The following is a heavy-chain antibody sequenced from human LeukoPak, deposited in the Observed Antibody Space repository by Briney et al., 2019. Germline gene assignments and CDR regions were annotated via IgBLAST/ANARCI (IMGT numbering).Heavy chain of an antibody. CDR3: ARKGLWFGGLHRGDWFDP. CDR1: GFTFSSYE. Sequence: GGSLRLSCAASGFTFSSYEMNWVRQAPGKGLEWVSYISSSGSTIYYADSVKGRFTISRDNAKNSLYLQMNSLRAEDKAVYYCARKGLWFGGLHRGDWFDPWGQGTLVTVSS. V-gene: IGHV3-48*03. D-gene: IGHD3-10*01. CDR2: ISSSGSTI. J-gene: IGHJ5*02.